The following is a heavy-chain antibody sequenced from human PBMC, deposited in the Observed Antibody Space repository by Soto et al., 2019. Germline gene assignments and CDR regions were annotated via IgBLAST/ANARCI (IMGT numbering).Heavy chain of an antibody. D-gene: IGHD3-22*01. J-gene: IGHJ3*02. V-gene: IGHV3-21*01. CDR3: ARDKYYYDSRGYRGVEETSGASDI. CDR1: GFTFSSYS. Sequence: GGSLRLSCAASGFTFSSYSMNWVRQAPGKGLEWGASIISSSSYKYYADSVQGRFTISRDNAKNSLYLQMHSLRAKDTSVYYCARDKYYYDSRGYRGVEETSGASDIGDQGTMVTV. CDR2: IISSSSYK.